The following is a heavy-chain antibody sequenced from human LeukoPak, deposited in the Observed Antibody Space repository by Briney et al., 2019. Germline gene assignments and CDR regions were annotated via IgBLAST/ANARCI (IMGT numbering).Heavy chain of an antibody. Sequence: GGSLRLSRAASGFNFANHAMSWVRQTPGKGLEWVSAISGGGDITYYAGSVTGRFTISRDNSKDTLFLQMHSLRPGDTAVYYCVREDTPATANYWGQGTLVTISS. CDR2: ISGGGDIT. J-gene: IGHJ4*02. D-gene: IGHD2-21*02. V-gene: IGHV3-23*01. CDR1: GFNFANHA. CDR3: VREDTPATANY.